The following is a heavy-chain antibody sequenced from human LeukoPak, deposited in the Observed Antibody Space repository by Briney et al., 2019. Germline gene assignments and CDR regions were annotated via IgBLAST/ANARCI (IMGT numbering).Heavy chain of an antibody. D-gene: IGHD1-26*01. Sequence: ASVKVSCKASGYTLTSYGISWVRQAPGQGLEWMGWISAYNGNTNYAQKLQGRVTMTTDTSTSTAYMELRSLRSDDTAVYCCARAVGATLPGAFDIWGQGTMVTVSS. CDR1: GYTLTSYG. V-gene: IGHV1-18*01. J-gene: IGHJ3*02. CDR3: ARAVGATLPGAFDI. CDR2: ISAYNGNT.